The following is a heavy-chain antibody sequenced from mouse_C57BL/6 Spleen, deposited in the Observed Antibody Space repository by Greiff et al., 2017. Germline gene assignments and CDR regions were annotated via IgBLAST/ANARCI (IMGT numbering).Heavy chain of an antibody. CDR3: TTDPQPYGYDPFAY. J-gene: IGHJ3*01. D-gene: IGHD2-2*01. CDR1: GFNIKDYY. CDR2: IDPEDGDT. V-gene: IGHV14-1*01. Sequence: EVKLQQSGAELVRPGASVKLSCTASGFNIKDYYMHWVKQRPEQGLEWIGRIDPEDGDTEYAPKFQGKATMPADTASNTAYLQLSSLTSEDTAVYYCTTDPQPYGYDPFAYWGQGTLVTVSA.